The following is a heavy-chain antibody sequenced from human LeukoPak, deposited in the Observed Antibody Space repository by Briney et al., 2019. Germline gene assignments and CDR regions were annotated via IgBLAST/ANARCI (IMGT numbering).Heavy chain of an antibody. CDR3: TRRFGGHSGWAGYHDS. J-gene: IGHJ4*02. V-gene: IGHV3-64*01. CDR1: GFSFSAYT. CDR2: IRSDGSST. D-gene: IGHD6-19*01. Sequence: GGSLRLSCVASGFSFSAYTMHWVRQAPGKGLEYVSAIRSDGSSTFQPNSVKGRFTISRDNSKSTLYLQMGSLRAEDTAVYCCTRRFGGHSGWAGYHDSWGQGTLVTVSS.